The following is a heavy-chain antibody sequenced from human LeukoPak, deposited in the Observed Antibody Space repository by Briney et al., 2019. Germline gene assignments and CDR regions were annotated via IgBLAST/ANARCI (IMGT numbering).Heavy chain of an antibody. Sequence: GGSLRLSCTASGFTFSDYAMHWVRQAPGRGLEWVAIISYDGSKKYYADSVKGRFAISRDNSKNTLYLQMNSLRAEDTAVYYCARAGYCSGTDCYRAFNVWGRGTMVTVSS. V-gene: IGHV3-30*09. CDR3: ARAGYCSGTDCYRAFNV. D-gene: IGHD2-2*01. J-gene: IGHJ3*01. CDR1: GFTFSDYA. CDR2: ISYDGSKK.